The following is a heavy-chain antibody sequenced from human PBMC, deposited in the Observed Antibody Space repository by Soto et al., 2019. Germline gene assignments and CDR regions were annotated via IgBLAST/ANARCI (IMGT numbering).Heavy chain of an antibody. V-gene: IGHV4-34*01. CDR1: GGSFSGYY. CDR3: ARGGHCSSTSCYAGNWFDP. J-gene: IGHJ5*02. Sequence: PSETLSLTCAVYGGSFSGYYWSWIRQPPGKGLEWIGEINHSGSTNYNPSLKSRVTISVDTSKNQFSLKLSSVTAADTAVYYCARGGHCSSTSCYAGNWFDPWGQGTLVPVSS. D-gene: IGHD2-2*01. CDR2: INHSGST.